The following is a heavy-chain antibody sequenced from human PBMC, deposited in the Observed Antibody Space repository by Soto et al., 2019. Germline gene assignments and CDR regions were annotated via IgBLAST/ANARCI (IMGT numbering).Heavy chain of an antibody. CDR1: GGTFSSYA. D-gene: IGHD1-1*01. CDR3: ARDRPFLVTMNHNWFDH. CDR2: IIPIFGTA. J-gene: IGHJ5*02. Sequence: SVKVSCKASGGTFSSYAISWVRQAPGQGLEWMGGIIPIFGTANYAQKFQGRVTITADKSTSTAYMELSSLRSEDTAVYYCARDRPFLVTMNHNWFDHWGQGTLVTVSS. V-gene: IGHV1-69*06.